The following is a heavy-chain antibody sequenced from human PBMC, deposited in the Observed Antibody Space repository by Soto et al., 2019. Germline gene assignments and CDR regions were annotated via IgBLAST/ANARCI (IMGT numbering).Heavy chain of an antibody. CDR1: GFTFGRYW. CDR3: ALGYCTNGICYRNRMDV. J-gene: IGHJ6*02. D-gene: IGHD2-8*01. CDR2: INNDGSST. V-gene: IGHV3-74*01. Sequence: GGALRLSCEAFGFTFGRYWMHWVRQAPGKGLVWVARINNDGSSTNYADSVKGRFTISRDNAQNILYLQMNSLRAEDTAEYYCALGYCTNGICYRNRMDVWGQGTTVTVSS.